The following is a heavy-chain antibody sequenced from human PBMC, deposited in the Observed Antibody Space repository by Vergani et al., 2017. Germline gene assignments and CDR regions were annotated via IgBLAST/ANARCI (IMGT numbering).Heavy chain of an antibody. V-gene: IGHV4-30-2*01. J-gene: IGHJ5*02. CDR1: GGSISSGGYS. CDR3: ARGLRMIPANWFDP. D-gene: IGHD2/OR15-2a*01. CDR2: IYYSGST. Sequence: QLQLQESGSGLVKPSQTLSLTCAVSGGSISSGGYSWSWIRQPPGKGLEWIGYIYYSGSTNYNPSLKSRVTISVDTSKNQFSLKLSSVTAADTAVYYCARGLRMIPANWFDPWGQGTLVTVSS.